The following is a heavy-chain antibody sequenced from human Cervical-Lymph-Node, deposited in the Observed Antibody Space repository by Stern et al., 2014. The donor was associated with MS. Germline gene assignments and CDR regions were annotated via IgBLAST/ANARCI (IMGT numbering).Heavy chain of an antibody. D-gene: IGHD3-3*01. J-gene: IGHJ5*02. CDR1: GFTFSVYG. CDR3: TKRESDFWSGGFDP. Sequence: DQLVESGGGVVQPGRSLRLSCAASGFTFSVYGMHWVRQAPGKGLEWVALRSYDGSNKSYADSVKGRFTISRDNSKDTLYLQMNSLRSEDTAVYYCTKRESDFWSGGFDPWGQGTLVTVSS. CDR2: RSYDGSNK. V-gene: IGHV3-30*18.